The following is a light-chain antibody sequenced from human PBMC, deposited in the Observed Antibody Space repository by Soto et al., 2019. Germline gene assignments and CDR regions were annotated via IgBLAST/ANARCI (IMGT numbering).Light chain of an antibody. J-gene: IGKJ5*01. Sequence: DIQLTQYKSFLSASVGDRVTITCRASQGISSYLAWYQQKPGKAPKLLIYAASTLQSGVPLRFSGSGSGTSFTLTISSLQPEDFATYYCQLFLIYPITFCQVTLLEIK. CDR1: QGISSY. CDR3: QLFLIYPIT. V-gene: IGKV1-9*01. CDR2: AAS.